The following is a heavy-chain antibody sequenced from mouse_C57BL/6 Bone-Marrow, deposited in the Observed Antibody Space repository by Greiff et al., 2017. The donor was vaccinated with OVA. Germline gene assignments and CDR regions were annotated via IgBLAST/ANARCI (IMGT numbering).Heavy chain of an antibody. J-gene: IGHJ4*01. CDR2: INPGSGGT. CDR3: ALYGKDAMDY. V-gene: IGHV1-54*01. D-gene: IGHD2-1*01. CDR1: GYAFTNYL. Sequence: QVQLQQSGAELVRPGTSVKVSCKASGYAFTNYLIEWVKQRPGQGLEWIGVINPGSGGTNYNEKFKGKATLTADKSSSTAYMQLSSLTSEDSAVYFCALYGKDAMDYWGQGTSVTVAS.